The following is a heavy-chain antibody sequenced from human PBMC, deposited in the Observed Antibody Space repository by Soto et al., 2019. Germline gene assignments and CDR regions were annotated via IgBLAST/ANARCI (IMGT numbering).Heavy chain of an antibody. CDR1: GGSCSGYY. J-gene: IGHJ5*02. CDR2: INHSGST. Sequence: SETLSLTCEVYGGSCSGYYWSWIRQPPGKGLEWIGEINHSGSTNYNQSLKSRVTISVDTSKNQFSLKLSSVTAADTAVYYCATTTGYRSSWYWFDPWGQGTLVTVSS. D-gene: IGHD6-13*01. CDR3: ATTTGYRSSWYWFDP. V-gene: IGHV4-34*01.